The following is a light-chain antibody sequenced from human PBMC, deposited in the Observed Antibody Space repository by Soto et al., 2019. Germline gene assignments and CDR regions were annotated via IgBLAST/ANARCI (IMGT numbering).Light chain of an antibody. CDR1: SSNIGSNY. CDR2: ANS. V-gene: IGLV1-47*01. J-gene: IGLJ2*01. Sequence: QSVLTQPPSASGTPGQRVTISCSGSSSNIGSNYAYWYRQLPGTAPKLVIYANSQRPSGVPDRCSGSKSGTSASLAISGPRSDDEADYYCATWDDSLRGVVFGGGTKLTVL. CDR3: ATWDDSLRGVV.